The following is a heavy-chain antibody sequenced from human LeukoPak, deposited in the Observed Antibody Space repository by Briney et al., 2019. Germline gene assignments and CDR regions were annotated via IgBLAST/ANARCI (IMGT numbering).Heavy chain of an antibody. CDR2: VKSKTDGGAT. V-gene: IGHV3-15*01. Sequence: GGSLRLSCAASGFTFSNAWMSWVRQAPGKGLEWVGRVKSKTDGGATDYAAPVEGRFTISRDDSKNTLFLQMNSLKTEDTAVYYCTSGTGRSDFDYWGQGTLVAVSS. D-gene: IGHD1-1*01. CDR3: TSGTGRSDFDY. CDR1: GFTFSNAW. J-gene: IGHJ4*02.